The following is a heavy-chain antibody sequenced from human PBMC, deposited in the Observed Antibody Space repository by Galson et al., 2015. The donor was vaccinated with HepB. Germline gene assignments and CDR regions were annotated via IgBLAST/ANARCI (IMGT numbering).Heavy chain of an antibody. V-gene: IGHV3-15*01. D-gene: IGHD6-13*01. Sequence: SLRLSCAASGFTFSNAWMSWVRQAPGKGLEWVGRIKSKTDGGTTDYAAPVKGRFTISRDDSKNTLYLQMNSLKTEDTAVYYCTTDYRSIAAAGKNFDYWGQGTLVTVSS. CDR3: TTDYRSIAAAGKNFDY. CDR2: IKSKTDGGTT. J-gene: IGHJ4*02. CDR1: GFTFSNAW.